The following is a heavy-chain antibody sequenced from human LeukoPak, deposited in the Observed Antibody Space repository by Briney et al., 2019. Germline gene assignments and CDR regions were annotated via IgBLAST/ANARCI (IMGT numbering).Heavy chain of an antibody. CDR3: ARQYGYSNGHLDY. CDR2: IYYSGST. J-gene: IGHJ4*02. CDR1: GGSISSYY. V-gene: IGHV4-59*08. Sequence: SETLSLTCTVSGGSISSYYWSWIRQPPGKGLEWTGYIYYSGSTNYNPSLKSRVTISVDASKNQFSLNLSSVTAADTAVYYCARQYGYSNGHLDYWGQGTLVTVSS. D-gene: IGHD6-19*01.